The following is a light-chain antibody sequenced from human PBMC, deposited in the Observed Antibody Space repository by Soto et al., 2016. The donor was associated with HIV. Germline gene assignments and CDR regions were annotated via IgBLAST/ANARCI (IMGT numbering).Light chain of an antibody. J-gene: IGLJ2*01. V-gene: IGLV3-21*03. CDR3: QVWDSSSDPSVV. CDR1: NIGRKS. Sequence: YVLTQSPSVSVAPGKTARITCGGNNIGRKSVHWYQQKPGQAPVLVVYDESDRPSGIPERFSASKSGNMATLTISRVEAGDEADYYCQVWDSSSDPSVVFGGGTKLTVL. CDR2: DES.